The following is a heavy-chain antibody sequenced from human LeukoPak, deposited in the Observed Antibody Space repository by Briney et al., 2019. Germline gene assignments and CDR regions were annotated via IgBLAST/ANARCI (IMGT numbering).Heavy chain of an antibody. D-gene: IGHD2-21*01. CDR3: ARDSGGDFNAFDI. CDR2: INPNSGGT. CDR1: GYTFTGYY. J-gene: IGHJ3*02. V-gene: IGHV1-2*02. Sequence: ASVKVSCKASGYTFTGYYMHWVRQAPGQGLEWMGWINPNSGGTNYAQKFQGRVTMTRDTSISTAYMELSRLRSDDTAVYYCARDSGGDFNAFDIWGQGTMVTVSS.